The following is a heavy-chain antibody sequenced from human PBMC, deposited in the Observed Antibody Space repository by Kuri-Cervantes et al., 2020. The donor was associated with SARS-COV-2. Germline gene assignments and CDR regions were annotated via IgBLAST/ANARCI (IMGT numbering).Heavy chain of an antibody. CDR3: ARTITIFGVGRAFDI. V-gene: IGHV6-1*01. CDR2: TYYRSKWYN. D-gene: IGHD3-3*01. Sequence: LRLSCAISGDSVSSNSAAWNWIRQSPSRGLEWLGRTYYRSKWYNDYAVSVKSRITINPDTSKNQFSLKLSSVTAADTAVYYCARTITIFGVGRAFDIWGQGTMVTVSS. J-gene: IGHJ3*02. CDR1: GDSVSSNSAA.